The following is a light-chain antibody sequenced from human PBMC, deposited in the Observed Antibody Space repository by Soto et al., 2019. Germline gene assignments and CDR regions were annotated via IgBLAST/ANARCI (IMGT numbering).Light chain of an antibody. Sequence: DIQMTQSPSPLSASVGDRVDITCRTSQSVSSYLNWYQAKPGKAPKLLIYEASSLESGVPSRFSGSGSGTDFTLTISSLQPEDVATYYCQKYNSAPRTFGPGTKVDIK. CDR1: QSVSSY. CDR3: QKYNSAPRT. J-gene: IGKJ3*01. V-gene: IGKV1-39*01. CDR2: EAS.